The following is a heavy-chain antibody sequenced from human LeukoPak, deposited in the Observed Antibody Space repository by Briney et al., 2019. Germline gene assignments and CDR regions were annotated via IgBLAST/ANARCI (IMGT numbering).Heavy chain of an antibody. CDR2: ISGSGGST. V-gene: IGHV3-23*01. Sequence: PGGSLRLSCAASGFTFSSYAMSWVRQAPGKGLEWVSGISGSGGSTYYADSVKGRFTIFRDNSKNTLYLQMNSLRAEDTAVYHCANRWSPDYWGRGTLVTVSS. J-gene: IGHJ4*02. D-gene: IGHD2-15*01. CDR1: GFTFSSYA. CDR3: ANRWSPDY.